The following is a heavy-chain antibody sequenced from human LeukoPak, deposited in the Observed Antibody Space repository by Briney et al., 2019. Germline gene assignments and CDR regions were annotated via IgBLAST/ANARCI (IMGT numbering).Heavy chain of an antibody. V-gene: IGHV4-59*01. CDR2: IYSSGGT. Sequence: SETLSLTCSVSGGSISGYYWSWIRQPPGKGLEWIGYIYSSGGTNYNPSLKSRVTISLDTSKNQFSLRLSSVTAADTAVYYYARDFCSGGSCYSYFHYWGQGTLVTVSS. J-gene: IGHJ4*02. D-gene: IGHD2-15*01. CDR1: GGSISGYY. CDR3: ARDFCSGGSCYSYFHY.